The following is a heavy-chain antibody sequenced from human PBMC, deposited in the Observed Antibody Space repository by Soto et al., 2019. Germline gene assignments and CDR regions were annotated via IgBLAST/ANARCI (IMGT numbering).Heavy chain of an antibody. V-gene: IGHV3-30*18. Sequence: QVQLVESGGGVVQPGRSLRLSCAASGFTFNNYGMHWVRQAPGKGLEWVATISNDGSDKYYADSVKGRLTISRDNSKNTVYLQISSLRAEATVVYYCAKDQGIAASHGIDWGQGTMVTVSS. D-gene: IGHD6-13*01. J-gene: IGHJ3*01. CDR2: ISNDGSDK. CDR3: AKDQGIAASHGID. CDR1: GFTFNNYG.